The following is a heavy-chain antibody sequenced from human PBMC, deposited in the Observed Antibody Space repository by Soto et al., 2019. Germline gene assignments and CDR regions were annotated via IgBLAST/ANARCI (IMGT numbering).Heavy chain of an antibody. Sequence: SETLSLTCTVSGGSISSGNYYWSWIRQPPGKGLEWIGYIYYSGSTNYNPSLKSRVTISIDTSKNQFSLRLSSATAADTAVYYCVGPRWRLFDYWGQGTLVTVSS. CDR3: VGPRWRLFDY. D-gene: IGHD2-15*01. V-gene: IGHV4-61*01. CDR1: GGSISSGNYY. CDR2: IYYSGST. J-gene: IGHJ4*02.